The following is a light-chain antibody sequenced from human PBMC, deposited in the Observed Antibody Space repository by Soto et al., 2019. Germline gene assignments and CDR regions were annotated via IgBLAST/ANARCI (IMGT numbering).Light chain of an antibody. Sequence: EIVVTQSPRTLSFSLEDTLSLSCRSSQSVRRYLAWYQHKPGQAPRLLIYDASNRATGIPDRFSGSGSGTDFTLTITRLEPEDFAVYYCQQYDSSPRTFGQGTKVDIK. J-gene: IGKJ1*01. CDR2: DAS. CDR1: QSVRRY. V-gene: IGKV3-20*01. CDR3: QQYDSSPRT.